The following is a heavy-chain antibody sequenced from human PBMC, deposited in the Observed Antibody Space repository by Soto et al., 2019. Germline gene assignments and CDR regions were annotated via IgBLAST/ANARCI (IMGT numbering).Heavy chain of an antibody. V-gene: IGHV4-61*01. CDR2: IYYSGST. CDR1: GGSVSSGSYY. CDR3: ARDPGYCSGGSCYPRKNFDY. D-gene: IGHD2-15*01. J-gene: IGHJ4*02. Sequence: SETLSLTCTVSGGSVSSGSYYWSWIRQPPGKGLEWIGYIYYSGSTNYNPSLKSRVTISVDTSKNQFSLKLSSVTAADTAVYYCARDPGYCSGGSCYPRKNFDYWGQGTLVTVSS.